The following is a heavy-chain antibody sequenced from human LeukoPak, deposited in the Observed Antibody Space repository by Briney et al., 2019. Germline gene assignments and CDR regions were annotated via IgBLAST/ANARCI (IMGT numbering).Heavy chain of an antibody. CDR1: GGSILDSTCY. J-gene: IGHJ5*02. D-gene: IGHD3-22*01. V-gene: IGHV4-39*01. CDR2: IFYTGNT. CDR3: ARQSSGYYYGWFDP. Sequence: PSETLSLTCTVSGGSILDSTCYWPWIRQPPGKGLEWIATIFYTGNTHYNPSLKSRVTMSVDTVRNQFSLNLNSVTAADTAVYYCARQSSGYYYGWFDPWGQGTLVTVSS.